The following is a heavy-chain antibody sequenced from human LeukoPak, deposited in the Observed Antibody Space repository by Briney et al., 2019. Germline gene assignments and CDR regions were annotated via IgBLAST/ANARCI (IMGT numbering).Heavy chain of an antibody. Sequence: GGSLRLSCAASGFTFSNAWMSWVRQAPGKGLEWVGRIKSKTDGGTTDYAAPVKGRFTISRDDSKNTLYLQMNSLKTEDTAVYYCTTDPGAIGGLLWFQRGRKGAFDIWGQGTMVTVSS. V-gene: IGHV3-15*01. CDR1: GFTFSNAW. CDR3: TTDPGAIGGLLWFQRGRKGAFDI. D-gene: IGHD3-10*01. CDR2: IKSKTDGGTT. J-gene: IGHJ3*02.